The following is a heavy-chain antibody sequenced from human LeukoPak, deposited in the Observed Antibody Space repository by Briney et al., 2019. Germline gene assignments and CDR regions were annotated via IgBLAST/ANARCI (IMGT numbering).Heavy chain of an antibody. V-gene: IGHV4-59*01. Sequence: PSETLSLTCTVSGGSISGYYWSWIRQPPGKGLEWIGYIYYSGSTSYNPSLKSRVTISVDTSKKQSSLKLSCVTAADTAFYYCARYIVSYPHDAFYIGGRGTMVTVS. CDR2: IYYSGST. D-gene: IGHD1-26*01. CDR1: GGSISGYY. CDR3: ARYIVSYPHDAFYI. J-gene: IGHJ3*02.